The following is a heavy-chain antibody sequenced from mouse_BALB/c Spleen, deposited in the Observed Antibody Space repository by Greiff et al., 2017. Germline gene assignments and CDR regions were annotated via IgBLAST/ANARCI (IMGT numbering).Heavy chain of an antibody. CDR2: INPYNDGT. CDR1: GYTFTSYV. D-gene: IGHD4-1*01. V-gene: IGHV1-14*01. J-gene: IGHJ4*01. Sequence: VQLQQSGPELVKPGASVKMSCKASGYTFTSYVMHWVKQKPGQGLEWIGYINPYNDGTKYNEKFKGKATLTSDKSSSTAYMELSSLTSEDSAVYYCARTGTVYYYAMDYWGQGTSVTVSS. CDR3: ARTGTVYYYAMDY.